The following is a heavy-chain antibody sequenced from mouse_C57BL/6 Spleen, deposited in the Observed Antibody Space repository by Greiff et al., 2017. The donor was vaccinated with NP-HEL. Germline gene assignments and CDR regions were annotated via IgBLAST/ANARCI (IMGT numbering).Heavy chain of an antibody. J-gene: IGHJ1*03. D-gene: IGHD1-1*01. CDR3: ARITTVVATKGYFDV. V-gene: IGHV5-4*03. CDR2: ISDGGSYT. Sequence: EVKVEESGGGLVKPGGSLKLSCAASGFTFSSYAMSWVRQTPEKRLEWVATISDGGSYTYYPDNVKGRFTISRDNAKNNLYLQMSHLKSEDTAMYYCARITTVVATKGYFDVWGTGTTVTVSS. CDR1: GFTFSSYA.